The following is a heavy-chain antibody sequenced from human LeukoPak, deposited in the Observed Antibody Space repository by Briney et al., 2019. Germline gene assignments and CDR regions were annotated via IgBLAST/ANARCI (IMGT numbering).Heavy chain of an antibody. CDR3: ARSMLYYDYVWGSYPRGPFDY. CDR1: GGSFSGYY. V-gene: IGHV4-34*01. Sequence: SETLSLTCAVYGGSFSGYYWSWIRQPPGKGLEWIGEINHSGSTNYNPPLKSRVTISVDTSKNQFSLKLSSVTAADTAVYYCARSMLYYDYVWGSYPRGPFDYWGQGTLVTVSS. CDR2: INHSGST. J-gene: IGHJ4*02. D-gene: IGHD3-16*02.